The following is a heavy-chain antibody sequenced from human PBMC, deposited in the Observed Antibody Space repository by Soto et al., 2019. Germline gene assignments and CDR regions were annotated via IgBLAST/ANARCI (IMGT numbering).Heavy chain of an antibody. CDR2: IIPILGIA. D-gene: IGHD6-19*01. CDR1: GGTFSSYT. Sequence: QVQLVQSGAEVKKHGSSVKVSCKASGGTFSSYTISWVREAPGQGLEWMGRIIPILGIANYAQKFQGRVTITADKSTSTAYMELSSLRSEDTAVYYCISSGWYGGYYYYGMDVWGQGTTVTVSS. V-gene: IGHV1-69*02. CDR3: ISSGWYGGYYYYGMDV. J-gene: IGHJ6*02.